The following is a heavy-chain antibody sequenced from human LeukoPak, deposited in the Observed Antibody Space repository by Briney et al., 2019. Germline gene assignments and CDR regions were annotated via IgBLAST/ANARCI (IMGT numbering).Heavy chain of an antibody. CDR3: VKDRGGFIRDFDH. J-gene: IGHJ4*02. CDR2: INYNGDST. D-gene: IGHD5-12*01. CDR1: GFIVSSYA. Sequence: GGSLRLSCSASGFIVSSYAIYWVRQAPGKGLEYVSAINYNGDSTSYTDSVKDRFTISRDNSKNTVYLQMSSLRADDTAVYYCVKDRGGFIRDFDHWGQGTLVTVSS. V-gene: IGHV3-64D*06.